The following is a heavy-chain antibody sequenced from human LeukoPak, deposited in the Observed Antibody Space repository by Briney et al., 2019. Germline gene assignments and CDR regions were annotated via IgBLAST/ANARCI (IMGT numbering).Heavy chain of an antibody. CDR2: IKKDGSEK. V-gene: IGHV3-7*01. CDR3: ARGQKYRNGYTVTELGSGYFDY. Sequence: GGSLRLSCAASGFTFSSYWMSWVRQAPGKGLEWVANIKKDGSEKYYVDSVKGRFTISRDNAKTSLYLQMNSLRAEDTAVYYCARGQKYRNGYTVTELGSGYFDYWGQGTLVTVSS. CDR1: GFTFSSYW. D-gene: IGHD5-18*01. J-gene: IGHJ4*02.